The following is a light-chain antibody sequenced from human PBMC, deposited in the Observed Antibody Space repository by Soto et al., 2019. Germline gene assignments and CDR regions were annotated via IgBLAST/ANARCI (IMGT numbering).Light chain of an antibody. CDR1: QSISGW. V-gene: IGKV1-5*01. CDR2: DAS. J-gene: IGKJ2*01. CDR3: QQYSSYSS. Sequence: DIQMTQSPSTLSASVGDRVTITCRASQSISGWLAWYQQKPGKAPNLLISDASSSESGVPSRFNGSGSGTEFTLTIRGLQPDDFATYYCQQYSSYSSFGQGTKLEIK.